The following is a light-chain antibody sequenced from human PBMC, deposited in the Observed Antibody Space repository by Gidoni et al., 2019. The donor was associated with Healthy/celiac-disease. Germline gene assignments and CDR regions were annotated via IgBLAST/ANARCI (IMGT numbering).Light chain of an antibody. CDR1: SSDVGSYNL. CDR3: CSYAGSSTFVV. CDR2: EVS. V-gene: IGLV2-23*02. J-gene: IGLJ2*01. Sequence: QSALTQPASVSGSPGQSITISCTGTSSDVGSYNLVSWYPQHPGKAPKLMIYEVSKRPSGVSNRFSGSKSGNTASLTISGLQAEDEADYYCCSYAGSSTFVVFGXGXKLTVL.